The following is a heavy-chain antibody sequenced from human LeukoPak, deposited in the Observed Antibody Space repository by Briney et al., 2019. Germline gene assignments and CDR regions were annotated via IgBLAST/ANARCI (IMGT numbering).Heavy chain of an antibody. CDR3: ARGSCGLLWWNVGFDP. CDR2: INPNSGGT. V-gene: IGHV1-2*02. D-gene: IGHD2-21*01. CDR1: GYTFTGYY. J-gene: IGHJ5*02. Sequence: ASVKVSCKSSGYTFTGYYMHWVRQAPGQGLEWMGWINPNSGGTTYTQKFQGRVTRTRDTSISTAYMELSRLRSDDTAVDYCARGSCGLLWWNVGFDPWGRGTLVTVSS.